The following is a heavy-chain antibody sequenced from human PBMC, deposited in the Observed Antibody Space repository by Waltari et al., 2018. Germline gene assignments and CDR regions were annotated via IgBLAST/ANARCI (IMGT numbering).Heavy chain of an antibody. CDR3: ARDGGSSWSRLNWFDP. D-gene: IGHD6-13*01. CDR1: GYTFTGYY. Sequence: QVQLVQSGAEVKKPGASVKVSCKASGYTFTGYYMHWVRQAPGQGLEWMGRINPNSGGTNYAQKFQGRVTMTRDTSISTAYMELSRLRSDDTAVYYCARDGGSSWSRLNWFDPWGQGTLVTVSS. CDR2: INPNSGGT. V-gene: IGHV1-2*06. J-gene: IGHJ5*02.